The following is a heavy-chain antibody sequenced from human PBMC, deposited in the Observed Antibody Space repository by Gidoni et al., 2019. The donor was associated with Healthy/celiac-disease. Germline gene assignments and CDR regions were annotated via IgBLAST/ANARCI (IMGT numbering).Heavy chain of an antibody. J-gene: IGHJ4*02. CDR3: ARAPMVRGVIITRGGFFDY. CDR2: IYTSGST. D-gene: IGHD3-10*01. CDR1: GGSISSGSYY. Sequence: QVQLQESGPGLVKPSQTLSLTCTVSGGSISSGSYYWGWIRQPAGKGLEGIGRIYTSGSTNYNPSLKSRVTISVDTSKNQFSLKLSSVTAADTAVYYCARAPMVRGVIITRGGFFDYWGQGTLVTVSS. V-gene: IGHV4-61*02.